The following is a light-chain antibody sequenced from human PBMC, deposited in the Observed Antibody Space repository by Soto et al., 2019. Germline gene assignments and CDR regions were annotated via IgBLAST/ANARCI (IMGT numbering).Light chain of an antibody. CDR3: QQLDSYPVT. V-gene: IGKV1-9*01. J-gene: IGKJ4*01. Sequence: IQLTQSPSSLSASVGDRVTITCRASQGISSYLAWYRQEAGKAPKLLIYAAYTLQSGVPSRFSGSGYGTDFTLTINSLQPEDFATYYCQQLDSYPVTFGGGTKVEIK. CDR2: AAY. CDR1: QGISSY.